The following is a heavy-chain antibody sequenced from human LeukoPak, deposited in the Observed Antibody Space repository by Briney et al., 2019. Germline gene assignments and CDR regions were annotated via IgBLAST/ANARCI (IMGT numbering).Heavy chain of an antibody. Sequence: GGSLRLSCAASGFTLSSYWMSWVRQAPGKGLEWVANIKQDGSEKYYVDSVKGRFTISRDNGKNTLYLQMNSLRAEDTAVYYCAVSRDGYNVIWGQGTMVTVSS. CDR2: IKQDGSEK. D-gene: IGHD5-24*01. J-gene: IGHJ3*02. V-gene: IGHV3-7*03. CDR1: GFTLSSYW. CDR3: AVSRDGYNVI.